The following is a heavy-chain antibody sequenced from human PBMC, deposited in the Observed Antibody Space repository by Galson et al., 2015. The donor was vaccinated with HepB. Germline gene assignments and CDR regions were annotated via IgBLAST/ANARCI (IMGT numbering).Heavy chain of an antibody. J-gene: IGHJ4*02. CDR3: ASGSYWDY. CDR1: GFTFSSYA. V-gene: IGHV3-30-3*01. CDR2: ISYDGSNK. Sequence: SLRLSCAASGFTFSSYAMHWVRQAPGKGLEWVAVISYDGSNKYYADSVKGRFTISRDDSKNTLYLQMNSLRAEDTAVYYCASGSYWDYWGQGTLVTVSS. D-gene: IGHD1-26*01.